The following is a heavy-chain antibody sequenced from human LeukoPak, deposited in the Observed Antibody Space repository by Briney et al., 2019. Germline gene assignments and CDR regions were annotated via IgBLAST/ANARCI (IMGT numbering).Heavy chain of an antibody. Sequence: PGGSLRLSCAASGFTFSSYSMNWVRQAPGKGLEWVSYISSSSSTIYYADSVKGRFTISRDNAKNTLYLQMNSLRAEDTAVYYCARGTQKQYSPFDYWGQGTLVTVSS. CDR1: GFTFSSYS. CDR3: ARGTQKQYSPFDY. J-gene: IGHJ4*02. D-gene: IGHD5-18*01. CDR2: ISSSSSTI. V-gene: IGHV3-48*04.